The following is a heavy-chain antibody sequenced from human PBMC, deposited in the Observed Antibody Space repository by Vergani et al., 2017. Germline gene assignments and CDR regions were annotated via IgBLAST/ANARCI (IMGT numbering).Heavy chain of an antibody. CDR2: ISSSGSP. CDR3: ARPVGPSAIADGYHV. V-gene: IGHV4-39*02. D-gene: IGHD3-10*01. J-gene: IGHJ3*01. Sequence: QLQLQESGPGLVKPSETLSLSCRVSGHSISRSHYYWGFIHQPPGKGLEWIGSISSSGSPYYNPTLKSRLAFSVDTSKNLFSLRLKSVTATDTGMYYCARPVGPSAIADGYHVWGQGTMVTVS. CDR1: GHSISRSHYY.